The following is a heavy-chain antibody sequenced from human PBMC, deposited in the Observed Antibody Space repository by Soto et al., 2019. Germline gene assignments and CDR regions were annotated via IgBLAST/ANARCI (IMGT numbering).Heavy chain of an antibody. CDR3: AREAEQWLAHHFDY. CDR2: INSDGSST. CDR1: GFTFISYW. J-gene: IGHJ4*02. V-gene: IGHV3-74*01. D-gene: IGHD6-19*01. Sequence: PGGSLRLSCAASGFTFISYWMHWVRQAPGKGLVWVSRINSDGSSTSYADSVKGRFTISRDNAKNTLYLQMNSLRAEDTAVYYCAREAEQWLAHHFDYWGQGTLVTVSS.